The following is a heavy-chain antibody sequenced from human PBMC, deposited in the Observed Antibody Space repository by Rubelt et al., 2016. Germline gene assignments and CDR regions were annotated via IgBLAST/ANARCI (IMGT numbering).Heavy chain of an antibody. J-gene: IGHJ3*02. Sequence: EVQLVESGGGLIQPGGSLRLSCAASGFTFSSYSMNWVRQAPGEGLEWVASIGPTTDYIYDADSVKGRFTISRDNAKNSLYLQMNSLRAEDTAVYHCARDRFFGAFDMWGQGTMVTVSS. CDR2: IGPTTDYI. V-gene: IGHV3-21*01. CDR3: ARDRFFGAFDM. CDR1: GFTFSSYS. D-gene: IGHD3-3*01.